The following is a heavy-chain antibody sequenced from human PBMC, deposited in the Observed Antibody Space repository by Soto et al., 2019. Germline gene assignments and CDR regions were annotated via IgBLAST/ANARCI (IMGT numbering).Heavy chain of an antibody. Sequence: EVQLLESGGGLVQRGGSLRLSCAASGFTFSSYDMSWVRQAPGKGLEWVSTISGSGGGTYYADSVKGRFTISRDNSKNTLYLQISSLRGEDTAVYYCAKDTDAGNGFWGFWGQGTLVTVSS. CDR2: ISGSGGGT. CDR1: GFTFSSYD. V-gene: IGHV3-23*01. D-gene: IGHD1-1*01. CDR3: AKDTDAGNGFWGF. J-gene: IGHJ4*02.